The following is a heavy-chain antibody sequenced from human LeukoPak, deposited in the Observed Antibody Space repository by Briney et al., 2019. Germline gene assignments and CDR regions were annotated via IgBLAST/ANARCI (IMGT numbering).Heavy chain of an antibody. D-gene: IGHD1-26*01. J-gene: IGHJ4*02. CDR1: GGSIRSYY. V-gene: IGHV4-59*01. Sequence: PSETLSLTCTVSGGSIRSYYWSWIRQPPGKGLEWIGYIYYSGSTNYNPSLKSRVTISVDTSKKQFSLKLSFVTAADTAVYYCARSGSYQSDYFDYWGQGTLVTVSS. CDR2: IYYSGST. CDR3: ARSGSYQSDYFDY.